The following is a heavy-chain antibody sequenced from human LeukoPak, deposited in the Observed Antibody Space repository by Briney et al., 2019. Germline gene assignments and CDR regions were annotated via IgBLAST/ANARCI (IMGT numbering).Heavy chain of an antibody. J-gene: IGHJ4*02. CDR3: ARTNYYGLGSYHFDY. CDR1: GFTFSSYS. CDR2: ISSSSSYI. D-gene: IGHD3-10*01. V-gene: IGHV3-21*01. Sequence: GGSLRLSCAASGFTFSSYSMNWVRQAPGKGLEWVSSISSSSSYIYYADSVKGRFTISRDNAKNSLYLQMNSLRAEDTAVYYCARTNYYGLGSYHFDYWGQGTLVTVSS.